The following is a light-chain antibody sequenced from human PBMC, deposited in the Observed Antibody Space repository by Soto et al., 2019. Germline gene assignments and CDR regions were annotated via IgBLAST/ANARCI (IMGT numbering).Light chain of an antibody. J-gene: IGKJ2*01. V-gene: IGKV1-8*01. Sequence: ASRMTQSPSSLSASTGDRVTITCRASQGISSYLAWYQQKPGKAPKLLIYAASTLQSGVPSRFSGSGSGTDFTLTISCLQSEDFATYYCQQYYSYPLYMYTFGQGTKVDIK. CDR1: QGISSY. CDR2: AAS. CDR3: QQYYSYPLYMYT.